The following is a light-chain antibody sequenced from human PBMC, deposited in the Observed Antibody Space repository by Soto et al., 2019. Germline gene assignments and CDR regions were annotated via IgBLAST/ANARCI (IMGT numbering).Light chain of an antibody. J-gene: IGLJ3*02. CDR2: EVR. CDR1: MRDVGAYNL. V-gene: IGLV2-14*01. Sequence: SALRPPASVSGSAGQSITISCSGTMRDVGAYNLVSWYQQHPGTAPKLIIYEVRNRPSGISSRFSGSSSGNTASLTISGLQSEDEGDYYCSAYTARSTLVFGGGTEVTAL. CDR3: SAYTARSTLV.